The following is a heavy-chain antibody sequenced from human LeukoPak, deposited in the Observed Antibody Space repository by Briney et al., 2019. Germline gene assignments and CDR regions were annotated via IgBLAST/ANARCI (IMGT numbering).Heavy chain of an antibody. D-gene: IGHD6-13*01. CDR1: GFTFDDYA. V-gene: IGHV3-9*01. Sequence: GGSLRLSCAASGFTFDDYAMHWVRQAPGKGLEWVSGISWNSGSIGYADSVKGRFTISRDNAKNSLYLQMNSLRAEDTALYYCAKDIGAAAGTFDYWGQGTLVTVSP. J-gene: IGHJ4*02. CDR2: ISWNSGSI. CDR3: AKDIGAAAGTFDY.